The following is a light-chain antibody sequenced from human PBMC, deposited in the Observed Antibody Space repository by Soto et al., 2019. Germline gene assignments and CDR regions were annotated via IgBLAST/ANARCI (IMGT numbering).Light chain of an antibody. CDR3: QQYNKWPLT. V-gene: IGKV3-15*01. CDR2: SAS. J-gene: IGKJ3*01. CDR1: QSVNNN. Sequence: EILLTQSPATLSLSPGERATLSCTASQSVNNNVAWYQQKPGHTPRLLIYSASIGATGTPARFSGSGSGSDFTLTISSLQSEDFAVYYCQQYNKWPLTFGPGTKVDIK.